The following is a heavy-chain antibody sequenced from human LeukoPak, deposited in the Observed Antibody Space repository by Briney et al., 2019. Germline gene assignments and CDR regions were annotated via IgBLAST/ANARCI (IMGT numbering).Heavy chain of an antibody. CDR2: IIPIFGTA. Sequence: ASVKVSCKASGGTFSSYAISWVRLAPGQGLEWMGGIIPIFGTANYAQKFQGRVTITTDESTSTAYMELSSLRSEDTTVYYCARGAVRFLGFPEGPWGQGTLVTVSS. CDR3: ARGAVRFLGFPEGP. CDR1: GGTFSSYA. V-gene: IGHV1-69*05. J-gene: IGHJ5*02. D-gene: IGHD3-3*01.